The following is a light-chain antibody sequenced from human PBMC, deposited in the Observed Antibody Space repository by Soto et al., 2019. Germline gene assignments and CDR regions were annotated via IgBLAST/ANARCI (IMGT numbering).Light chain of an antibody. CDR1: QSVHTY. CDR3: QQRSNWPPYT. Sequence: ETVLTQSPATLSLSPGERATLSCRASQSVHTYLAWYQQKAGQAPRLLIYDASNRATGIPARFSGSGSGTDFTLTISSREPEDCAVYYCQQRSNWPPYTLGQGNKLEIK. V-gene: IGKV3-11*01. CDR2: DAS. J-gene: IGKJ2*01.